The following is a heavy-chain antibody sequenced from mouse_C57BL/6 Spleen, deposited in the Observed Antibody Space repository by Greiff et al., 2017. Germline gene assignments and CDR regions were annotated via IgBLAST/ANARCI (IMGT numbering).Heavy chain of an antibody. J-gene: IGHJ1*03. CDR1: GYAFSSYW. Sequence: VQLVESGAELVKPGASVKISCKASGYAFSSYWMNWVKQRPGKGLEWIGQIYPGDGDTNYNGKFKGKATLTADKSSSTAYMQLSSLTSEDSAVYFCARFGITTVVGYFDVWGTGTTVTVSS. D-gene: IGHD1-1*01. V-gene: IGHV1-80*01. CDR2: IYPGDGDT. CDR3: ARFGITTVVGYFDV.